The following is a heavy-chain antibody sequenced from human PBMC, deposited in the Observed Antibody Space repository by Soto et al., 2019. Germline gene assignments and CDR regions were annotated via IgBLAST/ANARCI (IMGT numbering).Heavy chain of an antibody. Sequence: GGSLRRSCAASGFTFSSYAMSWVRHAPGKGLEWVSAISGSGGSTYYADSVKGRFTISRDNSKNTLYLQMNSLRAEDTAVYYCANSPIEGLYYFDYWGQGTLVTVSS. V-gene: IGHV3-23*01. CDR2: ISGSGGST. CDR1: GFTFSSYA. D-gene: IGHD2-21*01. CDR3: ANSPIEGLYYFDY. J-gene: IGHJ4*02.